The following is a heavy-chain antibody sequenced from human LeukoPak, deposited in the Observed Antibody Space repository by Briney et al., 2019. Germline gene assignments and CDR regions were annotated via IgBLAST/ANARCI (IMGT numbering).Heavy chain of an antibody. CDR2: ISGSGGST. V-gene: IGHV3-23*01. Sequence: GGSLRLSCAASGFIFSSYAMSWVRQAPGKGLEWVSTISGSGGSTYYADSVKGRFTISRDNSKNMLYLQMDSLRAEDTAVYYCAGTWSFDYWGQGTLVTVSS. J-gene: IGHJ4*02. CDR3: AGTWSFDY. CDR1: GFIFSSYA. D-gene: IGHD2-15*01.